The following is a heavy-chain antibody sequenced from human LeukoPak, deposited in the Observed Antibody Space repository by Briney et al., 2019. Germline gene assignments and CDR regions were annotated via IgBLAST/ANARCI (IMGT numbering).Heavy chain of an antibody. CDR1: GFTFSSHW. CDR3: ARGSGNEPFDY. Sequence: PGGSLRLSCAASGFTFSSHWIHWVRQAPGKGLVWVSGINRDGSSTSYADSAKGRFTISRDNAKNTLYLQMNSLRAEDTAVYYCARGSGNEPFDYWGQGTLVTVSS. J-gene: IGHJ4*02. V-gene: IGHV3-74*01. CDR2: INRDGSST. D-gene: IGHD5-12*01.